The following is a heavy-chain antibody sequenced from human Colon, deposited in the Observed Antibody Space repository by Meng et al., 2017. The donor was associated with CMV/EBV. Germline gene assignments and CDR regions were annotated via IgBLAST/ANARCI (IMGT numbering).Heavy chain of an antibody. CDR2: MYYSGNT. CDR3: ARTVQWLAPFYYYMDV. V-gene: IGHV4-39*07. D-gene: IGHD3-22*01. J-gene: IGHJ6*03. CDR1: GGFISGSSYY. Sequence: HRRRRGSGPGLVKASETLSLTCTVSGGFISGSSYYWGWIRQPPGKGLEWIGSMYYSGNTHYKSSLKSRVTISVDTSKNQFSLRLNSVTAADTAVYYCARTVQWLAPFYYYMDVWGKGTLVTVSS.